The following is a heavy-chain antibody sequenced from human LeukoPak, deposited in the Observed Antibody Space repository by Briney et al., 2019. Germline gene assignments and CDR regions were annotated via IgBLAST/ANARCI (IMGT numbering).Heavy chain of an antibody. CDR2: ISNDGSNK. D-gene: IGHD2/OR15-2a*01. CDR3: AKVRGPGRPQYYGMDV. V-gene: IGHV3-30*18. J-gene: IGHJ6*02. Sequence: GGSLRLSCAASGFIFSSYGMHWARQAPGKGLEWVALISNDGSNKYYADSVKGRFTISRDNSKNTVYLQMNSLRGEDTAVYHCAKVRGPGRPQYYGMDVWGQGTTVTVSS. CDR1: GFIFSSYG.